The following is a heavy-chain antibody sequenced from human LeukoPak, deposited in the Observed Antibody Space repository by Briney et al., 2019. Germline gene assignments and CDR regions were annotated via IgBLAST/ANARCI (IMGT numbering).Heavy chain of an antibody. Sequence: SETLSLTCTVSGGSISSYYWSWLRQPPGKGLDWIGYIYYSGSTNYNPSLKSRVTISVDTSKNQFSLKLSSVTAADTAVYYCAGAVTHPFDYWGQGTLVTVSS. CDR2: IYYSGST. J-gene: IGHJ4*02. CDR3: AGAVTHPFDY. D-gene: IGHD4-17*01. V-gene: IGHV4-59*01. CDR1: GGSISSYY.